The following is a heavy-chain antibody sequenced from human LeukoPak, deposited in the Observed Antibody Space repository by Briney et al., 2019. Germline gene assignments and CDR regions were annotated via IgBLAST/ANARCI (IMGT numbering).Heavy chain of an antibody. CDR1: GFIVSRND. D-gene: IGHD6-19*01. Sequence: GGSLRLSCAVSGFIVSRNDMAWVRQAPGKGLQWVSVLYTDGKTFYEDSMKGRFTISRDNSKSTLNLQINNLRDDDTAVYYCARAVAGLYFDYWGQGILVTVSS. CDR2: LYTDGKT. CDR3: ARAVAGLYFDY. V-gene: IGHV3-53*01. J-gene: IGHJ4*02.